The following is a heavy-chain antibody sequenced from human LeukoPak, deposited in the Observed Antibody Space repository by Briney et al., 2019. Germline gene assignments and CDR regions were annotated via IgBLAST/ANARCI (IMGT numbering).Heavy chain of an antibody. V-gene: IGHV1-2*02. D-gene: IGHD1-26*01. CDR1: GYTFTGYY. J-gene: IGHJ5*02. CDR3: ARDLRNSGSMSDP. CDR2: INPNSGGT. Sequence: ASVKVSCKASGYTFTGYYMHWVRQAPGQGLEWMGWINPNSGGTNYAQKFQGRVTMTRDTSISTAYMELSRLRSDDTAVYYCARDLRNSGSMSDPWGQGTLVTVSS.